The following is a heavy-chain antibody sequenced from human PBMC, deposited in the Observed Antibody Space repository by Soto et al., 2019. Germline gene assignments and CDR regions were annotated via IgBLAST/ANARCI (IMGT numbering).Heavy chain of an antibody. V-gene: IGHV2-70*04. D-gene: IGHD1-26*01. CDR2: IDWDDDK. Sequence: SGPTLVNPTQTLTLTCTFSGFSLSTSGVRVSWIRRPPGKALEWLARIDWDDDKFYSTSLKTRLTVSKDTSKNQVVLTMSNMDPVDTATYYCARMGVSGSYYYFDPWGQGTLVTVSS. CDR3: ARMGVSGSYYYFDP. J-gene: IGHJ5*02. CDR1: GFSLSTSGVR.